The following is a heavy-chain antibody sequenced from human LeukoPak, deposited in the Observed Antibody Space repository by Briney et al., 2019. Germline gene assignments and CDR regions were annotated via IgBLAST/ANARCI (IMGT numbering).Heavy chain of an antibody. CDR2: LYYSGST. CDR1: GGSISSSAYY. D-gene: IGHD1-26*01. CDR3: ARQGGSPDWFDP. Sequence: SETLSLTCTVSGGSISSSAYYWGWIRQPPGKGLEWIGSLYYSGSTYYNPSLKSRVIISVDTSKKQFSLKLTSVTAADTAVYYCARQGGSPDWFDPWGQGTLVTVSS. J-gene: IGHJ5*02. V-gene: IGHV4-39*01.